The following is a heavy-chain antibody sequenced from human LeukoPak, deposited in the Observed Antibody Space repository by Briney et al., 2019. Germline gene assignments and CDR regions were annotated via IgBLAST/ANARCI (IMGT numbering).Heavy chain of an antibody. D-gene: IGHD2-2*01. CDR2: IYSDNT. J-gene: IGHJ4*02. CDR3: ARDLGPGYCSSTSCYATDY. V-gene: IGHV3-66*03. Sequence: GGSLRLSCTVSGFTVSSNSMSWVRQAPGKGLEWVSFIYSDNTHYSDSVKGRFTISRDNSKNTLYLQMNSLRAEDTAVYYCARDLGPGYCSSTSCYATDYWGQGTLVTVSS. CDR1: GFTVSSNS.